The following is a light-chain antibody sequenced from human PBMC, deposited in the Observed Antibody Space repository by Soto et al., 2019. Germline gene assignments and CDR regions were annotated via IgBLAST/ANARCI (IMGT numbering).Light chain of an antibody. V-gene: IGKV1D-12*01. Sequence: DIQMTQSPSSVSASVGDRVTIPCRASEPIGSWLAWYQQKPGKAPKLLIYSVSSLQSGVPSRFSGSASGTDFTLTISSLQHEDFAIYYCQQANSFPPITFGQGTRLEIK. J-gene: IGKJ5*01. CDR3: QQANSFPPIT. CDR2: SVS. CDR1: EPIGSW.